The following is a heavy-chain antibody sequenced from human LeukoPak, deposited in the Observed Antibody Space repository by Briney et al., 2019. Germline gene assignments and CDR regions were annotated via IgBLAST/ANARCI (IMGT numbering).Heavy chain of an antibody. CDR3: AKDRYSGSRDDY. D-gene: IGHD1-26*01. Sequence: GGSLRLSCAASGFTFSSYGMHWVRQAPGKGLEWVAVISYDGSNKYYADSVKGRFTISRDNSKNTLYLQMNSLGAEDTAVYYCAKDRYSGSRDDYWGQGTLVTVSS. CDR1: GFTFSSYG. V-gene: IGHV3-30*18. CDR2: ISYDGSNK. J-gene: IGHJ4*02.